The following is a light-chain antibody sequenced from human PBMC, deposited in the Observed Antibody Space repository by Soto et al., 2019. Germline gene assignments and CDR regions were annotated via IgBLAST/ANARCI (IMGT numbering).Light chain of an antibody. J-gene: IGKJ4*01. Sequence: DIQMTQSPSSLSASVGDRVTITCRASQVIAHYLAWYQQKPGNPPKSLIFAASNLQTGVPSKFSGSGSDTDFTLTISNLQPEDSAIYYCQQYKGYPLTFGGGTKVDIK. V-gene: IGKV1-16*02. CDR3: QQYKGYPLT. CDR1: QVIAHY. CDR2: AAS.